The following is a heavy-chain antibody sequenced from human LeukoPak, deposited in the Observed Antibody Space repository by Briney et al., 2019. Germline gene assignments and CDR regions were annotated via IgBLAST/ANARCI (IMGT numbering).Heavy chain of an antibody. CDR1: GFTFSDYY. CDR2: IYSGGST. CDR3: VRGLPGSAHC. D-gene: IGHD1-26*01. V-gene: IGHV3-66*01. Sequence: GGSLRLSCAASGFTFSDYYMSWIRQAPGKGLEWVSVIYSGGSTYYGDSVKGRFTISRDNSKNTLYLQMNSLRAEDMAVYYCVRGLPGSAHCWGQGTLVTVYS. J-gene: IGHJ4*02.